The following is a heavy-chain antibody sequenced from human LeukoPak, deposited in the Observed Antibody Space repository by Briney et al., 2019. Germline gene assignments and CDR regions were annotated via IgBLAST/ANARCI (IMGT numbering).Heavy chain of an antibody. D-gene: IGHD5-18*01. CDR3: ARYTAKVAFHAHGFDI. Sequence: SETLSLTCTVSGGSISSSSYYWGWIRQPPGKGLEWIGSIYYSGSTYYNPSLKSRVTISVDTSKNQFSLKLSSVTAADTAVYYCARYTAKVAFHAHGFDIWGKGTMVTVS. CDR2: IYYSGST. CDR1: GGSISSSSYY. V-gene: IGHV4-39*07. J-gene: IGHJ3*02.